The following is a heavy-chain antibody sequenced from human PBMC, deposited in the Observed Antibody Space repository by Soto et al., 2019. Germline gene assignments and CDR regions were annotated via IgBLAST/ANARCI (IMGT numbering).Heavy chain of an antibody. CDR2: ISAYNGNT. J-gene: IGHJ6*03. CDR3: AGGNRALQYSSSSGYGYYYMDV. Sequence: ASVKVSCKASGYTFTSYGISWVRQAPGQGLEWMGWISAYNGNTNYAQKLQGRVTMTTDTSTSTAYMELRSLRSDDTAVYYCAGGNRALQYSSSSGYGYYYMDVWGKGTTVTVSS. V-gene: IGHV1-18*01. D-gene: IGHD6-6*01. CDR1: GYTFTSYG.